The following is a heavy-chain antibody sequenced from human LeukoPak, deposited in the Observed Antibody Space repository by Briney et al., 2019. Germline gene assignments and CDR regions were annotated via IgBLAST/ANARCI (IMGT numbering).Heavy chain of an antibody. CDR2: ISASGGTR. CDR1: GFTFLDCG. J-gene: IGHJ4*02. V-gene: IGHV3-23*01. Sequence: GGSLRLSCTASGFTFLDCGMSWVRQAPGKGLEWIATISASGGTRYYADSVKGRFAISRDNSKNTLDLQMDSLRAEDTAIYYCAKGVGFIALVTAATTYFDSWGQGALVTVSS. D-gene: IGHD2-21*02. CDR3: AKGVGFIALVTAATTYFDS.